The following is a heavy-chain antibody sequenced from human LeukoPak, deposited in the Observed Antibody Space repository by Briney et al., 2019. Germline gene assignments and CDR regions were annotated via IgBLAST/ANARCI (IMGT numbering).Heavy chain of an antibody. CDR1: GFTFSSYV. J-gene: IGHJ2*01. CDR3: AKSGGAAAYYWYFDL. CDR2: IIGRDGST. D-gene: IGHD6-13*01. Sequence: PGGSLRLTCAASGFTFSSYVMSWVRQAPGKGLEWVSGIIGRDGSTYYADSVMGRFTISRDNSKNTLYLQMNSLRADDTAVYYCAKSGGAAAYYWYFDLWGRGTLVTVSS. V-gene: IGHV3-23*01.